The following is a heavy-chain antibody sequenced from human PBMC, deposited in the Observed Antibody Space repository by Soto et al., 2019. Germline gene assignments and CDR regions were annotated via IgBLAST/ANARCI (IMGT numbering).Heavy chain of an antibody. CDR2: IKQSGSDR. CDR3: ASVKSWAVSP. Sequence: EVQLVESGGGLVQPGGSLGLSCAASGFTFSSYWMSRVRLAPGKGLEWVAHIKQSGSDRYYVDSVRGRFTISRDNAKNSLYLQMNSLRVEDTAMYYCASVKSWAVSPWGQGTLVTVSS. J-gene: IGHJ5*02. D-gene: IGHD3-10*01. V-gene: IGHV3-7*01. CDR1: GFTFSSYW.